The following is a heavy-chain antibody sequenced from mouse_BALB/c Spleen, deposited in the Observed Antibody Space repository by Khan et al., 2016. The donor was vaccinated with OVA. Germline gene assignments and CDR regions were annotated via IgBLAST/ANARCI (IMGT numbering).Heavy chain of an antibody. Sequence: EVELVESGPGLVKPSQSLSLTCTVTGYSITSEYAWNWIRQFPGNKMEWMGYINYSGNTRSNPSLKSRTSITRATSKNQFFLQLNSVTTEDTATYYCARKDYYDYDPFPYWGQGTLVTVSA. CDR1: GYSITSEYA. CDR3: ARKDYYDYDPFPY. D-gene: IGHD2-4*01. CDR2: INYSGNT. V-gene: IGHV3-2*02. J-gene: IGHJ3*01.